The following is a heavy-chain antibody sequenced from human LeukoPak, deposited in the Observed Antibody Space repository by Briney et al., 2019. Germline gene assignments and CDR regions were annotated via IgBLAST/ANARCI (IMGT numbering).Heavy chain of an antibody. D-gene: IGHD2-15*01. CDR1: GFTFSSYA. CDR3: AKALPKPYCSGGSCYRGGPPYYFDY. Sequence: GGSLRLSCAASGFTFSSYAMHWVRQAPGKGLEWVAVISYDGSNKYYADSVKGRFTISRDNSKNTLYLQMNSLRAGDTAVYYCAKALPKPYCSGGSCYRGGPPYYFDYWGQGTLVIVSS. J-gene: IGHJ4*02. V-gene: IGHV3-30*04. CDR2: ISYDGSNK.